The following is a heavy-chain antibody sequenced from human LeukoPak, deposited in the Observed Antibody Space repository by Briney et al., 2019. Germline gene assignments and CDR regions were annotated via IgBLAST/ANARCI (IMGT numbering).Heavy chain of an antibody. CDR2: IISGGSTI. Sequence: GGSLRLSSTASAFTSSDFYISWNSQPPGKGLGWISYIISGGSTIYYADSVKGRFTISRDNAKNSLYLQMNSLGADDTAVYYCARDRRRYCSPCGMDVRGQGTTVTVSS. CDR1: AFTSSDFY. D-gene: IGHD2-15*01. CDR3: ARDRRRYCSPCGMDV. V-gene: IGHV3-11*01. J-gene: IGHJ6*01.